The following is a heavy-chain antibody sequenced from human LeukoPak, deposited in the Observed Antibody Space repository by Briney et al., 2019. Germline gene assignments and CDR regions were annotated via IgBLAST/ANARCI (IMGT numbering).Heavy chain of an antibody. D-gene: IGHD6-19*01. J-gene: IGHJ4*02. V-gene: IGHV3-23*01. CDR3: AKDTPLTTYTSGWSSNSFDY. CDR2: ITGGSGAK. Sequence: GGSLRLSCTVSGFTFSSFAMSWLRQAPGKGLEWVSTITGGSGAKYYADSVKGRFTISRDNSKDTLYLQMHSLRAEDTAVYFCAKDTPLTTYTSGWSSNSFDYWGQGTLVAVSS. CDR1: GFTFSSFA.